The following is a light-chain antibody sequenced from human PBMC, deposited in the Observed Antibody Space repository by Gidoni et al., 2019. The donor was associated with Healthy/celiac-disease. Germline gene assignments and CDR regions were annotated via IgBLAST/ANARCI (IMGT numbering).Light chain of an antibody. V-gene: IGKV3-20*01. J-gene: IGKJ2*01. CDR3: QQYGSSPQT. CDR2: GAS. Sequence: IVLTQSPGTLSLSPGARATLSCRASQSVSSSYLAWYQQKPGQAPRLLIYGASSRATGIPDRFSGSGSGTDFTLTISRLEPEDFAVYYCQQYGSSPQTFGQGTKLEIK. CDR1: QSVSSSY.